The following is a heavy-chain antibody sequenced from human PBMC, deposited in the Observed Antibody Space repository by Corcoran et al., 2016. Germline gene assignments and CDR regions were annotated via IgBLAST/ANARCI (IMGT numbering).Heavy chain of an antibody. CDR2: INHSGST. CDR1: GGSFSGYY. J-gene: IGHJ4*02. D-gene: IGHD6-19*01. V-gene: IGHV4-34*01. CDR3: ARAQVAGFDY. Sequence: QVQLQQWGAGLLKPSETLSLTCAVYGGSFSGYYWSWIRQPPGKGLEWIGEINHSGSTNYNPSLKSRGTISVDTSKNQFSLKLSSVTAADTAVYYCARAQVAGFDYWGQGTLVTVSS.